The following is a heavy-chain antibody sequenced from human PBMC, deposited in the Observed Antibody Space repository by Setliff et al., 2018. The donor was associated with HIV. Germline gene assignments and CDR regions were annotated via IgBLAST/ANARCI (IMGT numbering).Heavy chain of an antibody. V-gene: IGHV3-48*01. CDR2: ITADSKII. Sequence: GGSLRLSCTASGFTFSRYSMNWVRQAPGKGLEWVAYITADSKIISYAESVKGRFTISRDNAKNSVYLQVNSLRVEDTAMYYCARDQDWAFDYWGQGTLVSVSS. D-gene: IGHD3-9*01. CDR1: GFTFSRYS. J-gene: IGHJ4*02. CDR3: ARDQDWAFDY.